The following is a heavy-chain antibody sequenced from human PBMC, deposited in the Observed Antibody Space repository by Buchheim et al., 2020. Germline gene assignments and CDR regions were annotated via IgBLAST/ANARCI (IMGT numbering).Heavy chain of an antibody. V-gene: IGHV4-34*01. CDR3: ARGPTIAAESTFYFDY. CDR2: INHSGST. Sequence: QVQLQQWGAGLLKPSETLSLTCAVFGGSFRDYYWSWIRQPPGKGLEWIGDINHSGSTNYSPSLKSRVTISVDTSKNQFSLKLSSMTAADTAVYYCARGPTIAAESTFYFDYWGQGTL. J-gene: IGHJ4*02. D-gene: IGHD6-13*01. CDR1: GGSFRDYY.